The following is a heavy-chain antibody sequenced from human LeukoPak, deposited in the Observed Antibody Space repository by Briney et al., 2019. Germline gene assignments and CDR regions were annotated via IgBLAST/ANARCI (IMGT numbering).Heavy chain of an antibody. D-gene: IGHD5-18*01. J-gene: IGHJ4*02. Sequence: ASVKVSCKASGYTFTHYTIHWVRQAPGHRLEWMGWINAGNGNTKYSQNFQGRVTITMDTSANTAYMELSSLRSEDTAVYYCARSGYSSGYVAYFDYWGQGTLVTVSS. CDR2: INAGNGNT. CDR1: GYTFTHYT. V-gene: IGHV1-3*01. CDR3: ARSGYSSGYVAYFDY.